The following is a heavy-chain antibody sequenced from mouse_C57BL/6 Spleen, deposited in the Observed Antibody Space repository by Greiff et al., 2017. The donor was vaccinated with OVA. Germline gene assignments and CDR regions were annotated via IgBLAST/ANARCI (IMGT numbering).Heavy chain of an antibody. J-gene: IGHJ3*01. D-gene: IGHD2-1*01. V-gene: IGHV5-9-1*02. CDR2: ISSGGDYI. Sequence: EVKVVESGEGLVKPGGSLKLSCAASGFTFSSYAMSWVRQTPEKRLEWVAYISSGGDYIYYADTVKGRFTISRDNARNTLYLQMSSLKSEDTAMYYCTRAPLYGNAWFADWGQGTLVTVSA. CDR1: GFTFSSYA. CDR3: TRAPLYGNAWFAD.